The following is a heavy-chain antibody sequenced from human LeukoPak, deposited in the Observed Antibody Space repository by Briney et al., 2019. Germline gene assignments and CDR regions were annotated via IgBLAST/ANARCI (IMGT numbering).Heavy chain of an antibody. CDR2: MSPNSGDS. J-gene: IGHJ5*02. V-gene: IGHV1-8*01. CDR3: ALISGYSSSWYENWFDP. D-gene: IGHD6-13*01. Sequence: GASVKVSCKASGFTFTRHDINWVRQATGQGLEWMGWMSPNSGDSGYTQKLQGRVTMTTDTSTSTAYMELRSLRSDDTAVYYCALISGYSSSWYENWFDPWGQGTLVTVSS. CDR1: GFTFTRHD.